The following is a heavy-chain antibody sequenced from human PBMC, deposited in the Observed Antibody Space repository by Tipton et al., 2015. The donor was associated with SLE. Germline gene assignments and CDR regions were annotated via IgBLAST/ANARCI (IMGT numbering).Heavy chain of an antibody. CDR3: ARHRTYSSSWDGYNWFAP. V-gene: IGHV4-4*02. Sequence: TLSLTCTVAGDSISSKTWWSWVRQPPGKGLEWIGQIYHTGSTKYNPSLESRVTISLDKSKNQFSVKLTSVTAGDTAVDYCARHRTYSSSWDGYNWFAPWGQGTLVTASS. CDR2: IYHTGST. J-gene: IGHJ5*02. CDR1: GDSISSKTW. D-gene: IGHD6-13*01.